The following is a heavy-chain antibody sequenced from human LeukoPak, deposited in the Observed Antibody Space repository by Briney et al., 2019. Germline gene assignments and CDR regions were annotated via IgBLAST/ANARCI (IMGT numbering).Heavy chain of an antibody. CDR1: GDSISGYY. D-gene: IGHD3-9*01. V-gene: IGHV4-4*07. CDR2: IYAPGSS. J-gene: IGHJ4*02. CDR3: ARDLEDFDSPANDY. Sequence: KPSETLSLTCTVSGDSISGYYWAWIRQPAGKGLEWIGHIYAPGSSNYSPSFKSRVTMSIDMSNNQFSLRLNSVTAAGTAMYYCARDLEDFDSPANDYWGQGTHVIVSP.